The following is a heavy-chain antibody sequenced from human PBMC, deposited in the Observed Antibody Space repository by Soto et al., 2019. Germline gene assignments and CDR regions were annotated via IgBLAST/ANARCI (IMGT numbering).Heavy chain of an antibody. CDR2: IAVGSGYT. CDR3: ARDESGQEKYCSDTTCHSPYYFDY. D-gene: IGHD2-15*01. Sequence: ASVKVSCKSSLFTFTSSAFQWWRQSRGQRLEWIVWIAVGSGYTNYAQRFQDRVTLTRDMSTATTYMELSRLRDEDTAVYYCARDESGQEKYCSDTTCHSPYYFDYWGQGALVTVSS. CDR1: LFTFTSSA. V-gene: IGHV1-58*01. J-gene: IGHJ4*02.